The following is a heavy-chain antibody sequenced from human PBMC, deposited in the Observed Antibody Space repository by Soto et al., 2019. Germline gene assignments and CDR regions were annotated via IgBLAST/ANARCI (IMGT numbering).Heavy chain of an antibody. D-gene: IGHD6-13*01. CDR3: ARSPRSSPYFDY. CDR2: IYPGGHGT. Sequence: GESLKISCQSSGYTFSNFWIGWVRQLPGKGLEWMGIIYPGGHGTRYSPSFHGKVTISADRSINTAYLQWNSLEASDTAFYFCARSPRSSPYFDYWGQGALVTVSS. V-gene: IGHV5-51*01. J-gene: IGHJ4*02. CDR1: GYTFSNFW.